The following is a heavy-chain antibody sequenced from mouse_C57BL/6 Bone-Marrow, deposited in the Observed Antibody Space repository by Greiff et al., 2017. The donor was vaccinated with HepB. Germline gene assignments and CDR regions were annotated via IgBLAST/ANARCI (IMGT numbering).Heavy chain of an antibody. J-gene: IGHJ1*03. CDR3: AREGIYYGSSYWYFDV. CDR1: GYTFTSYG. Sequence: VQLQQSGAELARPGASVKLSCKASGYTFTSYGISWVKQRTGQGLEWIGEIYPRSGNTYYNEKFKGKATLTADKSSSTAYMELRSLTSEDSAVYFCAREGIYYGSSYWYFDVWGTGTTVTVSS. CDR2: IYPRSGNT. V-gene: IGHV1-81*01. D-gene: IGHD1-1*01.